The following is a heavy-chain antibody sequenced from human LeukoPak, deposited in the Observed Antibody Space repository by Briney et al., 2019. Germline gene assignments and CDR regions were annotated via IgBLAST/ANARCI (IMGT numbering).Heavy chain of an antibody. V-gene: IGHV1-46*01. CDR2: INPSGGST. CDR1: GYTFTSYY. J-gene: IGHJ4*02. D-gene: IGHD3-3*01. Sequence: ASVKVSCKASGYTFTSYYMHWVRQAPGQGLEWMGIINPSGGSTSYAQKFQGRVTMTRDTSTSTVYMELSSLRSEDTAVYYCARDKYYDFWSGYYTGEHYFDYWGQGTLVTVSS. CDR3: ARDKYYDFWSGYYTGEHYFDY.